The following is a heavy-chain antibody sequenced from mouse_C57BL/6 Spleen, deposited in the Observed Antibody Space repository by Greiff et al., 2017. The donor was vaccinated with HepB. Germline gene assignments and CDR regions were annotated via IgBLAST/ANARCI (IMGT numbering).Heavy chain of an antibody. CDR3: ARTLTTVVATEYFDV. J-gene: IGHJ1*03. D-gene: IGHD1-1*01. CDR1: GFSLTSYA. V-gene: IGHV2-9-1*01. CDR2: IWTGGGT. Sequence: QVQLKQSGPGLVAPSQSLSITCTVSGFSLTSYAISWVRQPPGKGLEWLGVIWTGGGTNYNSALKSRLSISKDNSKSQVFLKMNSLQTDDTARYYCARTLTTVVATEYFDVWGTGTTVTVSS.